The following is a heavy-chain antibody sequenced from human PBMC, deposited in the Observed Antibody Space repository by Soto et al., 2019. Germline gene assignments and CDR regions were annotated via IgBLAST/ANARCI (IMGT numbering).Heavy chain of an antibody. D-gene: IGHD3-3*01. CDR3: ARDRRDFWSGYPVPYYYYGMDV. CDR1: GFTFSSYA. V-gene: IGHV3-30-3*01. Sequence: GSLRLSCAASGFTFSSYAMHWVRQAPGKGLEWVAVISYDGSNKYYADSVKGRFTISRDNSKNTLYLQMNSLRAEDTAVYYCARDRRDFWSGYPVPYYYYGMDVWGQGTTVTVSS. J-gene: IGHJ6*02. CDR2: ISYDGSNK.